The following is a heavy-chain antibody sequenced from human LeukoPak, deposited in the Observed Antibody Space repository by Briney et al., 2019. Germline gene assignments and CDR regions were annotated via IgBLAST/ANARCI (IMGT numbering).Heavy chain of an antibody. CDR1: GGSISIGGYY. D-gene: IGHD6-19*01. CDR3: ARGGGWDGGFDS. V-gene: IGHV4-61*08. J-gene: IGHJ5*01. Sequence: PSETLSLTCTVSGGSISIGGYYWSWIRQHPGKGLEWIGYIYYIGSTDYNPSLKSRVTMSVDTFKNQFSLKLTSVTAADTAVYYRARGGGWDGGFDSWGQGTLVTVSS. CDR2: IYYIGST.